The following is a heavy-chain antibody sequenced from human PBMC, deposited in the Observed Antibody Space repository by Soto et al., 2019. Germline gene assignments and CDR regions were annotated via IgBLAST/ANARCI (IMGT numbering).Heavy chain of an antibody. CDR2: IRSKANSYAT. CDR1: GFTFSGSA. CDR3: TRSYGDYYDYYGMDV. J-gene: IGHJ6*02. V-gene: IGHV3-73*01. D-gene: IGHD4-17*01. Sequence: EVQLVESGGGLVQPGGSLKLSCAASGFTFSGSAMHCVRQASGKGMEWVGRIRSKANSYATAYAASVKGRFTIARDDSTNTAYLQMDSLKTEDTSVYYCTRSYGDYYDYYGMDVWGQGTTFTFAS.